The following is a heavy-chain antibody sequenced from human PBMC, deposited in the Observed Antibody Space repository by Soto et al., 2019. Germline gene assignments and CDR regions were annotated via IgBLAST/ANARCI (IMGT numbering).Heavy chain of an antibody. V-gene: IGHV4-59*01. Sequence: SETLSHTCTVAGGCSCRYYWSCIRQPPGKGLEWIGYIYYSGSTNYNPSLKSRVTISVDTSKNQFSLKLSSVTAADTAVYYCASLEAAAGGYWGQVTLVTVPS. CDR2: IYYSGST. J-gene: IGHJ4*02. CDR3: ASLEAAAGGY. CDR1: GGCSCRYY. D-gene: IGHD6-13*01.